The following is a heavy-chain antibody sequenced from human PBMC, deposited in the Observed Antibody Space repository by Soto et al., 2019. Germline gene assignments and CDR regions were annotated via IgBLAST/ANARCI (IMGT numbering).Heavy chain of an antibody. CDR2: ISYDGSNK. CDR3: ARDLTGTTVGWFDP. Sequence: SCAASGFTFSGYAMHWVRQAPGKGLEWVAVISYDGSNKYYADSVKGRFTISRDNSKNTLYLQMNSLRAEDTAVYYCARDLTGTTVGWFDPWGQGTLVTVSS. V-gene: IGHV3-30-3*01. J-gene: IGHJ5*02. CDR1: GFTFSGYA. D-gene: IGHD1-7*01.